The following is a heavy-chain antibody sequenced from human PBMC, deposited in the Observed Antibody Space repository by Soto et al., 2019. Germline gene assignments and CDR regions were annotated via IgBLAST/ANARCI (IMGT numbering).Heavy chain of an antibody. D-gene: IGHD5-18*01. CDR1: GFTFSTSW. Sequence: VGSLRLSCVASGFTFSTSWMDWVRQAPGKGLEWVAAIKGDGSVKDYVDSVKGRFTISRDNAENSLYLQMNSLRAEDTAVYYCARDRGYSSFDYWGLGTPVTVSS. CDR3: ARDRGYSSFDY. V-gene: IGHV3-7*01. J-gene: IGHJ4*02. CDR2: IKGDGSVK.